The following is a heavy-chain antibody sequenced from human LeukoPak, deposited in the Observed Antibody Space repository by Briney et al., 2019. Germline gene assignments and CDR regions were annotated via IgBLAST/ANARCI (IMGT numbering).Heavy chain of an antibody. CDR3: ATPERYYYDSSGLGRELFDY. CDR1: GYSFTYYY. D-gene: IGHD3-22*01. J-gene: IGHJ4*02. V-gene: IGHV1-69*06. Sequence: SVTVSCRASGYSFTYYYIHWVRQAPGQGLEWMGGIIPIFGTANYAQKFQGRVTITADKSTSTAYMELSSLRSEDTAVYYCATPERYYYDSSGLGRELFDYWGQGTLVTVSS. CDR2: IIPIFGTA.